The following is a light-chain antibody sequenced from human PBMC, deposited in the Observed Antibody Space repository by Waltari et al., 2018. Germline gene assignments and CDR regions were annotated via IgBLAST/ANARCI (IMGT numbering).Light chain of an antibody. V-gene: IGKV4-1*01. Sequence: DIVMTQSPDSLAVSLGERATINCKYSQSVLFSSNNENYLAWYQQKPGQPPKLLIYWASIRESGVPDRFSGSGSGTDFTLTISSLQAEDVAVYYCQQYYNTPYTFGQGTKLEIK. CDR2: WAS. CDR1: QSVLFSSNNENY. CDR3: QQYYNTPYT. J-gene: IGKJ2*01.